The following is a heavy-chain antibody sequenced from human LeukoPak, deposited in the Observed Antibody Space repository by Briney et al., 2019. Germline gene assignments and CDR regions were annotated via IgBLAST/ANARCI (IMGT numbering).Heavy chain of an antibody. D-gene: IGHD6-13*01. CDR2: IRYDGSNK. CDR1: GFTFSSYG. V-gene: IGHV3-30*02. CDR3: ARDSAAAASGDY. J-gene: IGHJ4*02. Sequence: GGSLRLSCAASGFTFSSYGMHWVRQAPGKGLEWVAFIRYDGSNKYYADSVKGRFTISRDNSKNTLYLQMNSLRAEDTAVYYCARDSAAAASGDYWGQGTLVTVSS.